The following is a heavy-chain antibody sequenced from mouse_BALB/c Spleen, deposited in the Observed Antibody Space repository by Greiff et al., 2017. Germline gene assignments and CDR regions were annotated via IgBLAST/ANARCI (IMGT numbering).Heavy chain of an antibody. CDR1: GDSITSGY. CDR2: ISYSGST. J-gene: IGHJ4*01. D-gene: IGHD2-14*01. V-gene: IGHV3-8*02. CDR3: ARVDRYDDYAMDY. Sequence: EVKLMESGPSLVKPSQTLSLTCSVTGDSITSGYWNWIRKFPGNKLEYMGYISYSGSTYYNPSLKSRISITRDTAKNQYYLQLNSVTTEDTATYYCARVDRYDDYAMDYWGQGTSVTVSS.